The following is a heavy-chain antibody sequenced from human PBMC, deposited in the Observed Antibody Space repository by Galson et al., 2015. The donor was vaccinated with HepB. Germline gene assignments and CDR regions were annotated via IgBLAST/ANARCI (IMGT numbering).Heavy chain of an antibody. CDR1: GYSFTSYW. Sequence: QSGAEVKKPGESLRISCKGSGYSFTSYWISWVRQMPGKGLEWMGRIDPSDSYTNYSPSFQGHVTISADKSISTAYLQWSSLKASNTAMYYCARHEWAYGSGSFYYYGMDVWGQGTTVTVSS. CDR2: IDPSDSYT. CDR3: ARHEWAYGSGSFYYYGMDV. D-gene: IGHD3-10*01. V-gene: IGHV5-10-1*01. J-gene: IGHJ6*02.